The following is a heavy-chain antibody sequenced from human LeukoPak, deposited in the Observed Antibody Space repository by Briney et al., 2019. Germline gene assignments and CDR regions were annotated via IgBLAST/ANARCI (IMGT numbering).Heavy chain of an antibody. V-gene: IGHV3-30*18. CDR3: AKDRYSYAFEYSDS. CDR1: GFTFSSHG. J-gene: IGHJ4*02. Sequence: GGSLRLSCAASGFTFSSHGMHWVRQAPGKGLDWVAVISNDGSKKYYADSVKGRFTISRDNSKNTLSLQVSSLRTEDTAVYYCAKDRYSYAFEYSDSWGQGTLVTVSS. CDR2: ISNDGSKK. D-gene: IGHD5-18*01.